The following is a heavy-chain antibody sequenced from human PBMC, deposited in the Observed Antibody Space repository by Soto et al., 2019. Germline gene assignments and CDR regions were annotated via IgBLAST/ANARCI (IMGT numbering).Heavy chain of an antibody. D-gene: IGHD3-22*01. V-gene: IGHV1-24*01. CDR2: FDPEDGET. J-gene: IGHJ4*02. Sequence: AASVKVSCKVSGYTLTELSMHWVRQAPGKGLEWMGGFDPEDGETIYAQKFQGRVTMTEDTSTDTAYMELSSLRSEDTAVYYCATDGYYDSSGYPPDYWGQGTLVTVSS. CDR1: GYTLTELS. CDR3: ATDGYYDSSGYPPDY.